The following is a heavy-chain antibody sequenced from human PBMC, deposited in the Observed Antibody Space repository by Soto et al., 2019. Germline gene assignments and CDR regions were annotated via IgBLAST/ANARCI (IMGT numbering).Heavy chain of an antibody. D-gene: IGHD3-16*02. CDR3: AKDLIHLGELSGDY. CDR1: GFTFSSYA. J-gene: IGHJ4*02. Sequence: GGSLRLSCAASGFTFSSYAMSWVRQAPGKGLEWVSAISGSGGSTYYADSVKGRFTISRDNSKNTLYLQMNSLRAEDTAVYYCAKDLIHLGELSGDYWGQGTLVTVSS. CDR2: ISGSGGST. V-gene: IGHV3-23*01.